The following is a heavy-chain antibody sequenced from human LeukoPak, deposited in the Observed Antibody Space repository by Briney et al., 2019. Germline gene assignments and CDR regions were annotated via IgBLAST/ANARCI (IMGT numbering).Heavy chain of an antibody. CDR1: GFTFGDYA. CDR3: TRDTHYYSSGSYRGYSGYPEAFDI. CDR2: IRSKAYGGTT. J-gene: IGHJ3*02. V-gene: IGHV3-49*04. D-gene: IGHD3-10*01. Sequence: GGSLRLSCTASGFTFGDYAMSWVRQAPGKGLEWVGFIRSKAYGGTTEYAASVKGRFTISRDDSKSIAYLQMNSLKTEDTAVYYCTRDTHYYSSGSYRGYSGYPEAFDIWGQGTMVTVSS.